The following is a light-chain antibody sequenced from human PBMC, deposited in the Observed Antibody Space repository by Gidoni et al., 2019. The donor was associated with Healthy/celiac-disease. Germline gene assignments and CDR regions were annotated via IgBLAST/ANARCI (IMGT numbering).Light chain of an antibody. V-gene: IGLV3-21*02. CDR3: QVWILTTYQMM. CDR1: NIGSKS. CDR2: DDD. J-gene: IGLJ3*02. Sequence: SYVLTQPPSVSVAPGQTAIITCGGNNIGSKSVHWYQQKPGQAPVLVDYDDDDRPSEIPERFSGSNSGNTATLTISRVEVGDEADYYCQVWILTTYQMMFGGGTRLTVL.